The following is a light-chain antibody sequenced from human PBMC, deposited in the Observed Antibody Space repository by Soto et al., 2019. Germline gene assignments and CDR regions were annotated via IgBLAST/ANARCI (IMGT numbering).Light chain of an antibody. Sequence: DIQMTQSPSSLSASVGDRITITCRASQGIRNDLAWYQQKPGKAPKRMIYDASTLQSGVPSRFSGSGSGTEFTLTISSLQPEDFATYYCLQHNSHPQTFGQGTKVEIK. CDR1: QGIRND. CDR2: DAS. V-gene: IGKV1-17*01. J-gene: IGKJ1*01. CDR3: LQHNSHPQT.